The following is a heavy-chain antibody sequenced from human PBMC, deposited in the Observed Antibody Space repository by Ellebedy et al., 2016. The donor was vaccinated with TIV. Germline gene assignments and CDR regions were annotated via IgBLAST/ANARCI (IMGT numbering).Heavy chain of an antibody. D-gene: IGHD2-21*01. CDR1: GFVFSSYT. CDR3: ARGGGCFGDSCYYADF. J-gene: IGHJ4*02. CDR2: ISDTSI. Sequence: GESLKISCAASGFVFSSYTMNWVRQAPGKGLEWVSFISDTSIYYADAVEGRFTLSRDNAKNSPYLQMNSLRAEDTAVYYCARGGGCFGDSCYYADFWGQGTLVTVSS. V-gene: IGHV3-21*01.